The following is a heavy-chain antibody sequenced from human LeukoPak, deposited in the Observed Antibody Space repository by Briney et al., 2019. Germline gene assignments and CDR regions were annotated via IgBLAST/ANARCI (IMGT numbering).Heavy chain of an antibody. CDR2: IYYSGST. Sequence: SETRSLTCTVSGGSISSGGYYWSWMRQHPGKGLEWIGYIYYSGSTNYNPSLKSRVTISVDTSKSQFSLKLSSVAAADTAVYYCARSWTARGYFDYWGQGTLVTVSS. CDR1: GGSISSGGYY. J-gene: IGHJ4*02. CDR3: ARSWTARGYFDY. V-gene: IGHV4-61*08. D-gene: IGHD6-6*01.